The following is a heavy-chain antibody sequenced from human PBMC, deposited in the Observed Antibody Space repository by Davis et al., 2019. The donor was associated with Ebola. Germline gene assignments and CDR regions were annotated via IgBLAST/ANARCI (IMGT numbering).Heavy chain of an antibody. D-gene: IGHD4/OR15-4a*01. Sequence: GESLKISCAASGFTFSTFWMHWVRQAPGKGLVWVSRINGDGSTTSYADSVKGRFTISRDNAKNTLYPQMDSLTAEDTAVYYCARHTPNPGGARYYGMDVWGQGTTVTVSS. CDR3: ARHTPNPGGARYYGMDV. CDR2: INGDGSTT. CDR1: GFTFSTFW. V-gene: IGHV3-74*01. J-gene: IGHJ6*02.